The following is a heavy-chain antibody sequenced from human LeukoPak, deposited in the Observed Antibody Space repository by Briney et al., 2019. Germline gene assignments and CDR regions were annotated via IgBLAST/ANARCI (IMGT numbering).Heavy chain of an antibody. D-gene: IGHD3-3*01. CDR2: IYTSGST. J-gene: IGHJ4*02. CDR1: GGSISSGSYY. Sequence: PSQTLSLTCTVSGGSISSGSYYWSWIRQPAGKGLEWIGRIYTSGSTNYNPSLKSRITISVDTSKNQFSLKLSSATAADTAVYYCAREPSLRSGYYFDYWGQGTLVTVSS. CDR3: AREPSLRSGYYFDY. V-gene: IGHV4-61*02.